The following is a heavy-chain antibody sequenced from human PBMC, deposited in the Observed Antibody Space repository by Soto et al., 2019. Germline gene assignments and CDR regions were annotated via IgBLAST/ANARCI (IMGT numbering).Heavy chain of an antibody. Sequence: QVQLVESGGGVVQPGRSLRLSCAASGFTFSSYGMHWVRQAPGKGLEWVAVIWYDGSNKYYADSVKGRFTISRDNSKNTLYLQMNSLRSEYTAVYYCARWGIAAGDYWGQGTLVTVSS. CDR1: GFTFSSYG. V-gene: IGHV3-33*01. CDR2: IWYDGSNK. CDR3: ARWGIAAGDY. D-gene: IGHD6-13*01. J-gene: IGHJ4*02.